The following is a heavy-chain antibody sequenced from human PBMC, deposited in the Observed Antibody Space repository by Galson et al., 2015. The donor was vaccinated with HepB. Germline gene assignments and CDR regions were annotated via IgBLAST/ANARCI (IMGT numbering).Heavy chain of an antibody. Sequence: SLRLSCAASGFTFDDYGMSWVRQAPGKGLEWVSGINWNGGSTGYADSVKGRFTISRDNAKNSLYLQMNSLRAEDTALYHCARDREQLAPFYYYYMDVWGKGTTVTVSS. V-gene: IGHV3-20*01. D-gene: IGHD6-6*01. CDR3: ARDREQLAPFYYYYMDV. CDR1: GFTFDDYG. CDR2: INWNGGST. J-gene: IGHJ6*03.